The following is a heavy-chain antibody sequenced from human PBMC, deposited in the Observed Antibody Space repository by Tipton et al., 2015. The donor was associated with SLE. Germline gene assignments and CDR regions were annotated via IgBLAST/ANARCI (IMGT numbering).Heavy chain of an antibody. CDR3: ARPSTVTTGYY. J-gene: IGHJ4*02. Sequence: SLRLSCAVFGFSFSTYSMDWVRQAPGKGLEWVAYISSSGITTHYADSVKGRLTISEDNAKNSLYLQMNSLRAEDTAVYYCARPSTVTTGYYWGQGTLVTVSS. V-gene: IGHV3-48*01. CDR1: GFSFSTYS. D-gene: IGHD4-17*01. CDR2: ISSSGITT.